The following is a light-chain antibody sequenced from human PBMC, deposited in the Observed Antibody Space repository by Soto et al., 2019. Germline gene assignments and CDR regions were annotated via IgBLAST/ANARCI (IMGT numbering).Light chain of an antibody. CDR1: KSDVGGYKY. V-gene: IGLV2-8*01. J-gene: IGLJ1*01. CDR2: EIN. Sequence: SLLRQAPSPAGAPRQSVTIFRTGNKSDVGGYKYVSWYQQHPGKAPKIMIYEINKRSSGVPDRFWGSKSGNTASLTISGLQAEDEAEYYCCSYAGTYYVFGTGTKVTVL. CDR3: CSYAGTYYV.